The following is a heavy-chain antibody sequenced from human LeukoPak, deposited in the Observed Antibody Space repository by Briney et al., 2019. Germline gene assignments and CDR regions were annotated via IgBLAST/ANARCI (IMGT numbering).Heavy chain of an antibody. CDR3: AREGYYGSEPYFDY. V-gene: IGHV4-59*01. D-gene: IGHD3-10*01. CDR2: IFYSGST. J-gene: IGHJ4*02. CDR1: GGTIGNYY. Sequence: PSETLSLTCTVPGGTIGNYYWNWIRQPPGNGLEWIGYIFYSGSTNYNPSLKSRVTISVDTPKNQFSLKLSSVTAADTAVYYCAREGYYGSEPYFDYWGQGTLVTVSS.